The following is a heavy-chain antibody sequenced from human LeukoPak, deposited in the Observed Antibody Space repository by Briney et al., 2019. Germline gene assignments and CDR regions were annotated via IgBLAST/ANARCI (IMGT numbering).Heavy chain of an antibody. J-gene: IGHJ4*02. Sequence: SETLSLTCTVSGGSISSSSYYWGWIRQPPGKWLEWIGSIYYSGSTYYNPSLKSRVTISVDTSKNQFSLKLSSVTAADTAVYYCARLISSWYFDYWGQGTLVTVSS. CDR3: ARLISSWYFDY. CDR1: GGSISSSSYY. D-gene: IGHD6-13*01. CDR2: IYYSGST. V-gene: IGHV4-39*01.